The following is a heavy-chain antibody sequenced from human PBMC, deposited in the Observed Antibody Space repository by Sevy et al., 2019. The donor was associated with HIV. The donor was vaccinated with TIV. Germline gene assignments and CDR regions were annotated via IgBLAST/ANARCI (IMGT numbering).Heavy chain of an antibody. J-gene: IGHJ4*02. CDR1: GGSVSSGIYY. Sequence: SETRSLTCTVSGGSVSSGIYYWSWIRQPPGKGLEWIGYIYYSGSTNYNPSLKSAVTISVDTSKNQFSLKLISVTAADTAVYYCARSGEDDPFDYWGQGTLVTVSS. CDR3: ARSGEDDPFDY. D-gene: IGHD3-16*01. V-gene: IGHV4-61*01. CDR2: IYYSGST.